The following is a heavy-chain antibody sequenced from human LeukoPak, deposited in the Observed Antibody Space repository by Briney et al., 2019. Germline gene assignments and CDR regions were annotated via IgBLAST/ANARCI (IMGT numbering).Heavy chain of an antibody. Sequence: GGSLRLSCAASGFTFSSYAMSWVRQAPGKGLEWVSAISGSGGSTYYADSVKVRFTISRDNSKNTLYLQMNSLRAEDTAVYYCAKKEFFYDYVWGSYRLGDAFDIWGQGTMVTVSS. CDR3: AKKEFFYDYVWGSYRLGDAFDI. D-gene: IGHD3-16*02. V-gene: IGHV3-23*01. CDR2: ISGSGGST. J-gene: IGHJ3*02. CDR1: GFTFSSYA.